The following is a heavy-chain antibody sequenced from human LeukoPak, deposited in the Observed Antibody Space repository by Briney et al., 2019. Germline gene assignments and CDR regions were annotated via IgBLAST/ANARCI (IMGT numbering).Heavy chain of an antibody. CDR2: INPSGGST. D-gene: IGHD2-2*01. CDR3: ARSAEPGALRHFDY. J-gene: IGHJ4*02. V-gene: IGHV1-46*01. CDR1: GGTFSSYA. Sequence: ASVKVSCKASGGTFSSYAISWVRQAPGQGLEWMGTINPSGGSTNYAQKFQGRVTMTRDTSTSTLYMELSSLRSEDTAVYYCARSAEPGALRHFDYWGQGTLVTVSS.